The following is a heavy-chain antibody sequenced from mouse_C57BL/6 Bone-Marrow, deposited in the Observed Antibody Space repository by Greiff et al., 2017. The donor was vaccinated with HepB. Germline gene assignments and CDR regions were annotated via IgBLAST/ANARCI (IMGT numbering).Heavy chain of an antibody. CDR2: INPYNGDT. CDR3: ARGGGYSYAMDY. CDR1: GYSFTGYF. Sequence: VQLQQSGPELVKPGDSVKISCKASGYSFTGYFMNWVMQSHGKSLEWIGRINPYNGDTFYNQKFKGKATLTVDKSSSTAHMELRSLTSEDSAVYYCARGGGYSYAMDYWGQGTSVTVSS. J-gene: IGHJ4*01. V-gene: IGHV1-20*01. D-gene: IGHD2-3*01.